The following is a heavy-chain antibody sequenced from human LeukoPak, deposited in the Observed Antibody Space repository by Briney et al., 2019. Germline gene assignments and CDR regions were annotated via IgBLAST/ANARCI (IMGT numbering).Heavy chain of an antibody. J-gene: IGHJ4*02. CDR1: GFTFSSYG. V-gene: IGHV3-30*02. Sequence: PGGSLRLSCAASGFTFSSYGMHWVRQAPGKGLEWVAFIRYDGSNKYYADSVKGRFTISRDNSKNTLYLQMNSLRAEDTAVYYCAKDQKYYGSGSYSFDYWGRGTLVTVSS. D-gene: IGHD3-10*01. CDR3: AKDQKYYGSGSYSFDY. CDR2: IRYDGSNK.